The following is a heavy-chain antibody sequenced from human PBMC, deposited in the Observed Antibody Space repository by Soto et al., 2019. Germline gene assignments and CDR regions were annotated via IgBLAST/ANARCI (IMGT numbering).Heavy chain of an antibody. Sequence: PSVKVSCKASGYTFTSYYMHWVRQAPGQGLEWMGIINPSGGSTSYAQKFQGRVTMTRDTSTSTVYMELSSLRSEDTAVYYCARASRGGFSPTAAFDIWGQGTMVPVSS. J-gene: IGHJ3*02. CDR2: INPSGGST. CDR1: GYTFTSYY. CDR3: ARASRGGFSPTAAFDI. V-gene: IGHV1-46*03. D-gene: IGHD3-16*01.